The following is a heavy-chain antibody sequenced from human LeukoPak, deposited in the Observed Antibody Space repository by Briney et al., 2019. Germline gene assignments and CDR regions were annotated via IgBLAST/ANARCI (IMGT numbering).Heavy chain of an antibody. V-gene: IGHV3-48*03. CDR1: GFIVSSYE. J-gene: IGHJ4*01. D-gene: IGHD1-1*01. CDR3: VRDEFGTRLE. CDR2: ITSGYVT. Sequence: GGSLRLSCAASGFIVSSYEMDWVRQAPGKGLEWVSHITSGYVTSYADSVQGRFTISRDNAKNSLYLQMNSLRAADTAVYYCVRDEFGTRLEWGQGTLVTVSS.